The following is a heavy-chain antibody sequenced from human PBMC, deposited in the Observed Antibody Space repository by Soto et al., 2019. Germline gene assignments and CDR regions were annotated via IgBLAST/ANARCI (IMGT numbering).Heavy chain of an antibody. D-gene: IGHD1-26*01. V-gene: IGHV4-59*01. CDR1: GGSISSYY. CDR3: AGYPSGSYYYFDY. J-gene: IGHJ4*02. CDR2: IYYSGST. Sequence: SETLSLTCTVSGGSISSYYWSWIRQPPGKGLEWIGYIYYSGSTNYNPALKSRVTISVDTSKNQFSLKLSSVTAADTAVYYCAGYPSGSYYYFDYWGQGTLVTVSS.